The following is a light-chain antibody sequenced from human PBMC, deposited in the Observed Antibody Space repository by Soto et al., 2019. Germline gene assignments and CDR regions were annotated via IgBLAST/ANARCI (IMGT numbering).Light chain of an antibody. CDR3: QQYDTWPRT. CDR2: GAS. J-gene: IGKJ3*01. V-gene: IGKV3-15*01. CDR1: QSVSSSY. Sequence: EIVLTQSPGTLSLSPGERYTLSCMASQSVSSSYLAWYQQKPGQAPRLLIYGASTRATAVPARFTASGSGTEFTLSISSLQSDDFGVYYCQQYDTWPRTVGPGTKVDIK.